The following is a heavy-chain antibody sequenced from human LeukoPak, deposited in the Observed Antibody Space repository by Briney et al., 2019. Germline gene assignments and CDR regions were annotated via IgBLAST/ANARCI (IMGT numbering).Heavy chain of an antibody. D-gene: IGHD3-16*01. J-gene: IGHJ4*02. CDR3: ARDLFTDDYK. CDR1: GFTVSSNY. Sequence: GGSLRLSCVASGFTVSSNYMTWVRQAPGKGLEWVAVIYSGGYTYYADSVKGRFTISRDNSKNTLYLQMNSLRDEDTAVYYCARDLFTDDYKWGQGTLVTVSS. CDR2: IYSGGYT. V-gene: IGHV3-53*01.